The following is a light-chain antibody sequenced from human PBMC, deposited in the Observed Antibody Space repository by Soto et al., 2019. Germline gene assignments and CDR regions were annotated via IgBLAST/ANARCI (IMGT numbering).Light chain of an antibody. CDR3: QSYDSGLSGLI. V-gene: IGLV1-44*01. Sequence: QAVVTQPPSASGTPGQRVTISCSGSSSNIGSNSVNWYHQVAGTAPKLLIHSDNQRPSGVPDRFSGSKSGTSASLAISGLQSGDEADYYCQSYDSGLSGLIFAAGTQLTVL. CDR2: SDN. CDR1: SSNIGSNS. J-gene: IGLJ2*01.